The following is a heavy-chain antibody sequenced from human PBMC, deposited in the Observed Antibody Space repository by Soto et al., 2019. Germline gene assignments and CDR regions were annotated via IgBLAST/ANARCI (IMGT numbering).Heavy chain of an antibody. D-gene: IGHD6-19*01. V-gene: IGHV3-33*06. CDR2: IWCSGSNK. CDR1: GFTFSSYG. CDR3: AKVRYSSGHSGERPRNYFDY. J-gene: IGHJ4*02. Sequence: GGSLRLSCAASGFTFSSYGMHWVRQAPGKGLEWVAVIWCSGSNKYYADSVKGRFTISRDNSKNTLYLQMNSLRAEDTAVYYCAKVRYSSGHSGERPRNYFDYWGQGTLVTVSS.